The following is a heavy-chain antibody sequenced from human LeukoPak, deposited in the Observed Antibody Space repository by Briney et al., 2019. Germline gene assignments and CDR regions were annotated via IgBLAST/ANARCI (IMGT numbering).Heavy chain of an antibody. Sequence: SVKGRITISRDNSKNTLYVEMNSLRAEDTAIYYCARGLYGSGSEGFDYWGQGTLVTVSS. V-gene: IGHV3-30*01. J-gene: IGHJ4*02. D-gene: IGHD3-10*01. CDR3: ARGLYGSGSEGFDY.